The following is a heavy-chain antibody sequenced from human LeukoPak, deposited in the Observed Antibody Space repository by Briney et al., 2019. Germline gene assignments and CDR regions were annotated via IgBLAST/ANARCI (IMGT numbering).Heavy chain of an antibody. CDR1: GYTFTAYY. CDR3: VRGGDGDRRDFDY. CDR2: INPNSGDP. V-gene: IGHV1-2*02. Sequence: ASVKVSCKASGYTFTAYYLHWVRQAPGQGLERMGWINPNSGDPNYAQNFQGRVTIASDASLSTAYMELSSLRSDDKAVYYCVRGGDGDRRDFDYWGQGTLVTVSS. J-gene: IGHJ4*02. D-gene: IGHD5-24*01.